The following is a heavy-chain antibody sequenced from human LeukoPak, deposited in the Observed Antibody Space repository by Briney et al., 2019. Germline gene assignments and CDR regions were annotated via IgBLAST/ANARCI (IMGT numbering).Heavy chain of an antibody. CDR2: TSQDESEK. J-gene: IGHJ4*02. CDR3: ARVRGRSTNSDFDL. Sequence: GGSLRLSCGASGFTCRNYWMSWVRQAPGKGLELVAHTSQDESEKDYVDSVKGRFTISRDNAKNSLYLQMNSLRAEDTAVYYCARVRGRSTNSDFDLWGPGTLVTVSS. CDR1: GFTCRNYW. V-gene: IGHV3-7*05. D-gene: IGHD1-1*01.